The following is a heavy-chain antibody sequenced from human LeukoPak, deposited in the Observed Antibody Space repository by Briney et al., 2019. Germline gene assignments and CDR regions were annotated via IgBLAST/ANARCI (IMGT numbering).Heavy chain of an antibody. D-gene: IGHD6-19*01. V-gene: IGHV3-48*03. CDR3: SLLAVASDFDY. CDR1: GFPFSIYE. Sequence: GGSLRLSCAVSGFPFSIYEMNWVRQAPGKGLERVSNIRSSGTTRYYSDSVKGRFSISRDNAKNSLYLQMNSLRAEDRGVYYCSLLAVASDFDYWGQGALVTVCS. CDR2: IRSSGTTR. J-gene: IGHJ4*02.